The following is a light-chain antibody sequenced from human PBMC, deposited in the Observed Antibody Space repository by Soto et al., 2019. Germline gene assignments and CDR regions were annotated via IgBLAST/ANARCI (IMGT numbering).Light chain of an antibody. CDR1: TSNIGKNT. CDR3: GAWDDTLNGWV. J-gene: IGLJ3*02. V-gene: IGLV1-36*01. CDR2: YDD. Sequence: QSVLTQPPSVSAGPGQRVTISCSGSTSNIGKNTVNWYQQLPGEAPKLFIYYDDLLASGVSDRCSGSKSGTSASLAISGLQSEDEADYYCGAWDDTLNGWVFGGGTKLTVL.